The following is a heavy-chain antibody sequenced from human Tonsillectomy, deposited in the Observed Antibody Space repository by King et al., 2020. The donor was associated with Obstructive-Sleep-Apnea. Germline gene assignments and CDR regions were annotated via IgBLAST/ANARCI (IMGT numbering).Heavy chain of an antibody. J-gene: IGHJ6*02. Sequence: EVQLVESGGGLVQPGGSLRLSCAASGFTFSSYWMSWVRQAPGKGLEWVASIKRDGSEKYYVDSVEGRFTISRDNAKNSLYLQMTSLRDEDTAVYYCASGHTMFGHHQIYYYYYGMDVWGQGTTVTVSS. V-gene: IGHV3-7*03. CDR1: GFTFSSYW. CDR2: IKRDGSEK. CDR3: ASGHTMFGHHQIYYYYYGMDV. D-gene: IGHD3-3*01.